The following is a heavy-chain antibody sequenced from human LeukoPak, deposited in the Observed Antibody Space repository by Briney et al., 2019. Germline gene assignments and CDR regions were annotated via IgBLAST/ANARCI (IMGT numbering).Heavy chain of an antibody. D-gene: IGHD1-14*01. CDR3: ARASTGPEFDY. J-gene: IGHJ4*02. V-gene: IGHV1-2*02. CDR1: GYTFTGYY. Sequence: ASVKVSCKPSGYTFTGYYMHWVRQAPGQGLEWMGWMNPNSGGTNYAQKFQGRVTMTRDTSTSTVYMELSSLRSEDTAVYYCARASTGPEFDYWGQGTLVTVSS. CDR2: MNPNSGGT.